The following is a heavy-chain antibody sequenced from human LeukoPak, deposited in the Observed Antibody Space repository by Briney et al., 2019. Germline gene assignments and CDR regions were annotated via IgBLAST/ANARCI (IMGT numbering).Heavy chain of an antibody. CDR1: GGSISSFY. Sequence: PSETPSLTCTVSGGSISSFYWSWLRQPPGKGLEWIGYIYDSGSTNYNPSLKSRVTISVDTSKNQFSLKVTSVSAADTAVYYCARAEAVAGLFGYWGQGTLVTVSS. CDR3: ARAEAVAGLFGY. D-gene: IGHD6-19*01. CDR2: IYDSGST. V-gene: IGHV4-59*01. J-gene: IGHJ4*02.